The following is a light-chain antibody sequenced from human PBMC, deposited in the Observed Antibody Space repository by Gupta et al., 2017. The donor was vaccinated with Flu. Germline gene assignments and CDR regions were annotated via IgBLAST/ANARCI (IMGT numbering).Light chain of an antibody. V-gene: IGKV4-1*01. CDR1: QGFLYKSSNKYN. J-gene: IGKJ4*01. Sequence: NCKSSQGFLYKSSNKYNRAWYRHKQGQRTILLISGASSRDTGVPDRFSGSGSGTDFTLTISSLQAEDVAVYFCQQYYRTPPTFGGGTRVEIK. CDR3: QQYYRTPPT. CDR2: GAS.